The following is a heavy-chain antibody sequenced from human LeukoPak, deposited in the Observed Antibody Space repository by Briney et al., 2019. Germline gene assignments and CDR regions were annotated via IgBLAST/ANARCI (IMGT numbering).Heavy chain of an antibody. CDR2: IRYDGSNK. D-gene: IGHD4-17*01. CDR3: AKDLTTVTSQGDY. Sequence: GGSLRLSCAASGFTFSSYGMHWVRQAPGKGLERVAFIRYDGSNKYYADSVKGRFTISRDNSKNTLYLQMNSLRAEDTAIYYCAKDLTTVTSQGDYWGQGTLVTVSS. CDR1: GFTFSSYG. V-gene: IGHV3-30*02. J-gene: IGHJ4*02.